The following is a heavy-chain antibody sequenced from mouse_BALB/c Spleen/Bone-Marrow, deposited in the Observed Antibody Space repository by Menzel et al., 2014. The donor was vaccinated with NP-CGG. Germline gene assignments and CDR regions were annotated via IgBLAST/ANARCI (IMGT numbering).Heavy chain of an antibody. CDR3: TRGGKGNYDYSMDY. V-gene: IGHV5-6-4*01. Sequence: EVQLLESGGGLVKPGGSLKLSCAASGFTFSSYTMSWVRQTPEKRLEWVATISTGGSYTNYPDSVKGRFTISRGNAKNAMYLQMSSLKSEDTDMYYCTRGGKGNYDYSMDYWGQGTSVTVSS. CDR2: ISTGGSYT. J-gene: IGHJ4*01. CDR1: GFTFSSYT. D-gene: IGHD2-1*01.